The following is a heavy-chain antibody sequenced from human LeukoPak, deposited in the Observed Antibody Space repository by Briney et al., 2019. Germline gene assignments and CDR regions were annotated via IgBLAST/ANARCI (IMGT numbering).Heavy chain of an antibody. D-gene: IGHD2-21*02. J-gene: IGHJ4*02. CDR3: ARREVTTFDY. Sequence: SETLSLTCTVSGGSISSYYWSWIRQPPGKGLEWIGYIYYSGSTNYNPSLKSRVTISVDTSKNQFSLKLSSVTAADTAVYYCARREVTTFDYGGKGPLVTVSS. CDR1: GGSISSYY. V-gene: IGHV4-59*08. CDR2: IYYSGST.